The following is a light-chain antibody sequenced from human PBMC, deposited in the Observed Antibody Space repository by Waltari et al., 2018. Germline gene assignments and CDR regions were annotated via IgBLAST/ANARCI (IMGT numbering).Light chain of an antibody. Sequence: DIVMTQSPDSLAVSLGERATINCKPSQSVLYSSDNKNYLAWYQQKPGQPPKLLIYWASNRESGVPDRFSGSGSGTDFTLTISSLQAADVAVYYCHQYYDTPRTFGQGTKVEIK. V-gene: IGKV4-1*01. J-gene: IGKJ1*01. CDR2: WAS. CDR3: HQYYDTPRT. CDR1: QSVLYSSDNKNY.